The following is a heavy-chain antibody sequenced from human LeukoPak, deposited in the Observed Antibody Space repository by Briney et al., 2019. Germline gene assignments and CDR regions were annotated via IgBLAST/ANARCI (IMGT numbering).Heavy chain of an antibody. J-gene: IGHJ4*02. CDR1: GFTFSSYW. Sequence: GGSLRLSCAASGFTFSSYWMTWVRQAPGKGLEWVANIKEDGSETDYVDSVRGRFTVSRDNAKNSLHLQMDSLRAEDTAVYYCARAGRPDYWGRGTLVTVSS. V-gene: IGHV3-7*05. CDR2: IKEDGSET. CDR3: ARAGRPDY.